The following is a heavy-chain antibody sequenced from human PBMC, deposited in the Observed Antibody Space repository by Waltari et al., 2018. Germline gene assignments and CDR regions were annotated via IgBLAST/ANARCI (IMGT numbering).Heavy chain of an antibody. Sequence: QVQLLQSGAEVKKPGSSVTVSCRASGGSFSNYGLSWVRRARGQGAEWMGGIIPGSGLENPAQKFQARVTITADEATATTYMELSGLRSEDTAVYYCARVGYPGSGSGYRDAFDIWGQGTLVTVSS. CDR3: ARVGYPGSGSGYRDAFDI. J-gene: IGHJ3*02. CDR1: GGSFSNYG. CDR2: IIPGSGLE. V-gene: IGHV1-69*01. D-gene: IGHD3-22*01.